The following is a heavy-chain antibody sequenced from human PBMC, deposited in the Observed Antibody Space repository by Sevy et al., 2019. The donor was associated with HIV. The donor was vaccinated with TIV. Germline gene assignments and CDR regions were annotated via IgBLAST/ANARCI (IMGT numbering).Heavy chain of an antibody. Sequence: ASVKVSCKASGYTFTNYRITWVRQAPGQGLEWMGWITTYNGKTNYVEKLQGRVTVTTDTSTSTAYMELRSLRSDDTAVYYCARVHGLVPAAIYPNYGMDVWGQGTTVTVSS. V-gene: IGHV1-18*01. D-gene: IGHD2-2*01. J-gene: IGHJ6*02. CDR1: GYTFTNYR. CDR3: ARVHGLVPAAIYPNYGMDV. CDR2: ITTYNGKT.